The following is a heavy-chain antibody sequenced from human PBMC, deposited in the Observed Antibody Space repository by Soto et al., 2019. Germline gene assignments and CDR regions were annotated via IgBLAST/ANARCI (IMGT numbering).Heavy chain of an antibody. CDR2: INHSGST. J-gene: IGHJ6*02. Sequence: SETLSLTCGVYGGSFIGYYWSWIRQPPGKGLEWIGEINHSGSTNYNPSLKSRVTISVDTSKNQFSLKLSSVTAADTAVYYCARTTVTTVYYYYGMDVWGQGTTVTVSS. CDR1: GGSFIGYY. V-gene: IGHV4-34*01. CDR3: ARTTVTTVYYYYGMDV. D-gene: IGHD4-17*01.